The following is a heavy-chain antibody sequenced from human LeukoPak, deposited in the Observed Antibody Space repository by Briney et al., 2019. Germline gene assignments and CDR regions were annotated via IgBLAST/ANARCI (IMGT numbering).Heavy chain of an antibody. J-gene: IGHJ4*02. CDR2: INHGGST. CDR1: GGSISSTIYY. CDR3: ARQVPAAILGYFDY. Sequence: PSETLSLTCTVSGGSISSTIYYWSWIRQPPGKGLEWIGEINHGGSTNYNPSLKSRVTISVDTSKNQFSLKLSPVTAADTAVYYSARQVPAAILGYFDYWGQGTLVTVSS. D-gene: IGHD2-2*02. V-gene: IGHV4-39*07.